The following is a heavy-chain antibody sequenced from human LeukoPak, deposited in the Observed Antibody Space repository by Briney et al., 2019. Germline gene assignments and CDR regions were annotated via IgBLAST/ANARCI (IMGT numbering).Heavy chain of an antibody. D-gene: IGHD3-10*01. CDR3: AFGSGSYYPNY. Sequence: GESLKISCKGSGYSFNTHWIGWVRQMPGKGLEWMGIIYPGDSDSRYSPSFQGQVTISADKSISTAYLQWSSLKASDTAMYYCAFGSGSYYPNYWGQGTLVTVSS. CDR2: IYPGDSDS. V-gene: IGHV5-51*01. J-gene: IGHJ4*02. CDR1: GYSFNTHW.